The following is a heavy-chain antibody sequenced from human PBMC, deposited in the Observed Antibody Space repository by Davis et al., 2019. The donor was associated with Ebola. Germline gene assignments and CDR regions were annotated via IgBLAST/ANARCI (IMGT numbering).Heavy chain of an antibody. CDR1: GFTFSSYS. J-gene: IGHJ4*02. CDR2: ISSSCSTI. V-gene: IGHV3-48*02. D-gene: IGHD6-13*01. CDR3: ARDSPYSSSWYPFDY. Sequence: GESLKISCAASGFTFSSYSMNWVRQAPGKGLEWVSSISSSCSTIYYADSVKGRFTISRDNAKNSLYLQMNSLRDEDTAVYYCARDSPYSSSWYPFDYWGQGTLVTVSS.